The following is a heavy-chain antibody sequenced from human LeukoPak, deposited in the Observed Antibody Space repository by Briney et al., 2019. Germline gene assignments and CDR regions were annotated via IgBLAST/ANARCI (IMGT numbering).Heavy chain of an antibody. CDR1: GFTFSSYW. CDR3: ARASNRNSINFDY. J-gene: IGHJ4*02. V-gene: IGHV3-74*01. CDR2: LNSDGSST. Sequence: GGSLRLSCAASGFTFSSYWMPWVRQAPGKGLVWVSRLNSDGSSTSYADSVKGRFTISRDNAETTLHLQMNNLSAEDTAVYYCARASNRNSINFDYWGQGALVTVSS. D-gene: IGHD1-7*01.